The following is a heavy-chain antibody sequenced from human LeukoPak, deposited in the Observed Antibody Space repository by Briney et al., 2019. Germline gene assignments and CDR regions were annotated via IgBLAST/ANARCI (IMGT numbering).Heavy chain of an antibody. D-gene: IGHD6-13*01. V-gene: IGHV4-4*02. CDR2: IYHSGST. CDR3: AKYSSSWYDHHWFDP. J-gene: IGHJ5*02. CDR1: GGSISSSNW. Sequence: SGTLSLTCAVSGGSISSSNWWSWVRRPPGKGLEWIGVIYHSGSTNYNPSLKSRVTISVDTSKNQFSLKLCSVTAADTAVYYCAKYSSSWYDHHWFDPWGQGTLVTVSS.